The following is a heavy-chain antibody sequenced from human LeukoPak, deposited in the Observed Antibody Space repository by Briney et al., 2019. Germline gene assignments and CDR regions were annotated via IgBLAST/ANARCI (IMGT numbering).Heavy chain of an antibody. CDR2: IYTSGST. V-gene: IGHV4-4*09. Sequence: PSKTLSLTCTVSGGSISSYYWSWIRQPPGKGLGWIGYIYTSGSTNYNPSLKSRVTISVDTSKNQFSLKLSSVTAADTAVYYCARHRGRALVPAAPPRVQYMDVWGKGTTVTVSS. CDR3: ARHRGRALVPAAPPRVQYMDV. D-gene: IGHD2-2*01. J-gene: IGHJ6*03. CDR1: GGSISSYY.